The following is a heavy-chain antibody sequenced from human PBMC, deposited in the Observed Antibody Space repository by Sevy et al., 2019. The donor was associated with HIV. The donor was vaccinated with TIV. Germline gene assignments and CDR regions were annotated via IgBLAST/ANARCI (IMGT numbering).Heavy chain of an antibody. CDR1: GFTFSSYW. J-gene: IGHJ4*02. D-gene: IGHD2-2*01. V-gene: IGHV3-7*04. CDR3: GRAIHKPESY. CDR2: INEGGRVK. Sequence: GGSLRLSCEGSGFTFSSYWMNWVRQAPGKGLEWVANINEGGRVKYYVDSVKGRFTFSRDNAKNSVYLQMNSLRAEDAALYYGGRAIHKPESYWGQGTRVTVSS.